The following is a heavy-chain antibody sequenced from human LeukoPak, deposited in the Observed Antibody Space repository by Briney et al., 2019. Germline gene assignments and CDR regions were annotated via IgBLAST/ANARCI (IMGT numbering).Heavy chain of an antibody. Sequence: SETLSPTCTVSGGSISSYYWSWIRQPPGKGLEWIGYIYYSGSTNYNPSLKSRVTISVDTSKNQFSLNLRSVTAAHTAVYYCARDLLSTAGYFDYWGQGTLVTVSS. CDR2: IYYSGST. V-gene: IGHV4-59*01. D-gene: IGHD6-19*01. J-gene: IGHJ4*02. CDR3: ARDLLSTAGYFDY. CDR1: GGSISSYY.